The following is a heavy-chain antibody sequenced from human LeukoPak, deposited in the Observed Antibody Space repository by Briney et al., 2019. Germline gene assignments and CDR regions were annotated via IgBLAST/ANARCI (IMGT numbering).Heavy chain of an antibody. CDR3: ASKLTTGY. J-gene: IGHJ4*02. D-gene: IGHD4-17*01. V-gene: IGHV3-66*01. CDR1: GLTVSSNY. Sequence: GSLRLSCVVSGLTVSSNYMSWVRQAPGKGLEWVSVIYSGGTTNYADSVKGRFLVYRDNSKNTLYLQMNSLRAEDTAVYYCASKLTTGYWGQGTLVTVSS. CDR2: IYSGGTT.